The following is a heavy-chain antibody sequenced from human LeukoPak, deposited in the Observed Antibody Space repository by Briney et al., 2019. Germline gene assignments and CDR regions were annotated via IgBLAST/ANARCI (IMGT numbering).Heavy chain of an antibody. CDR1: GYAFATYD. CDR2: VNPVSGNT. V-gene: IGHV1-8*01. CDR3: ARGFSIDYNKEFDY. D-gene: IGHD4-11*01. Sequence: ASVKVSCKASGYAFATYDINWVRQANGRGLEWMGWVNPVSGNTGYAQKFQGRVTMTRDTSIITAYVELSSLTSEDTAVYYCARGFSIDYNKEFDYWGQGTLVTVSS. J-gene: IGHJ4*02.